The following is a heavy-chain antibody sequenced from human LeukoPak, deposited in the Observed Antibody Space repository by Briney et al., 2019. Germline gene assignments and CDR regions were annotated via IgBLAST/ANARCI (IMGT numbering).Heavy chain of an antibody. D-gene: IGHD2-15*01. CDR2: ISGSGNRT. J-gene: IGHJ4*02. CDR3: AKVLVLVSANRYYFDY. Sequence: GGPLRLSCAASGLTFSGSAMSWVRQAPGKGLGWVSLISGSGNRTYYADSVKGRFTISRDNSKNTLYLQMNSLRAEDTAVYYCAKVLVLVSANRYYFDYWGQGTLVTVSS. V-gene: IGHV3-23*01. CDR1: GLTFSGSA.